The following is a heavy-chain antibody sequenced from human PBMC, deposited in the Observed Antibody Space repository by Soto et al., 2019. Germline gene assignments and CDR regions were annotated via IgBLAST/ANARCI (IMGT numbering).Heavy chain of an antibody. Sequence: EVQLVESGGGLVQPGGSLRLSCAASGFTFRNYWMHWVRQAPGKGLVWVSRINRDGSSSSYADSVKGRVTISRDTAKKTRYLQMNRLRAEDTAVYYCAREIVTTGEYYFDSWGQGTLVTVSS. CDR2: INRDGSSS. J-gene: IGHJ4*02. V-gene: IGHV3-74*01. CDR1: GFTFRNYW. D-gene: IGHD1-1*01. CDR3: AREIVTTGEYYFDS.